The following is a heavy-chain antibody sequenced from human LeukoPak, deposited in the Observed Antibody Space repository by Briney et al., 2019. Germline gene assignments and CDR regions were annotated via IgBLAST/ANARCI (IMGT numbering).Heavy chain of an antibody. V-gene: IGHV3-48*04. CDR1: GFTFSSYS. D-gene: IGHD1-26*01. J-gene: IGHJ4*02. Sequence: PGGSLRLSCAAYGFTFSSYSMNWVRQATGKGLEWVSYISSSSSTIYYADSVKGRFTISRDNAKNSLYLQMNSLRAEDTAVYYCARDMVGAPGLFDYWGQGTLVTVSS. CDR2: ISSSSSTI. CDR3: ARDMVGAPGLFDY.